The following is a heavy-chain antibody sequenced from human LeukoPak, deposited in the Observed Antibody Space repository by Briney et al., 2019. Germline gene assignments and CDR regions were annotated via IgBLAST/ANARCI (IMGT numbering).Heavy chain of an antibody. CDR1: GGTFSSYA. J-gene: IGHJ4*02. CDR3: ARTSNRNWNYGELDY. CDR2: IIPIFGTA. Sequence: GASVKVSCKASGGTFSSYAISWVRQAPGQGLEWMGGIIPIFGTANYAQKFQGRVTITADKSTSTAYMELSSLRSEDTAVYYCARTSNRNWNYGELDYWGQGTLVTVSS. V-gene: IGHV1-69*06. D-gene: IGHD1-7*01.